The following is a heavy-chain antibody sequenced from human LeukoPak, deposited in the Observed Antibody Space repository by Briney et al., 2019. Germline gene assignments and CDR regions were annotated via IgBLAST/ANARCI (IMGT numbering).Heavy chain of an antibody. CDR2: ISYDGSNK. CDR1: GFTFSSYA. J-gene: IGHJ5*02. V-gene: IGHV3-30-3*01. Sequence: GGSLRLSCAASGFTFSSYAMHWVRQAPGKGLEWVAVISYDGSNKYYADSVKGRFTISRDNSKNTLYLQMNSLRAEDTAVYYCARDGADAWGQGTLVIVSS. CDR3: ARDGADA.